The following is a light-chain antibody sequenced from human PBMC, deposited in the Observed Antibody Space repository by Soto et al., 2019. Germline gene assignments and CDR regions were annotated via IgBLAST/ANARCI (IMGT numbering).Light chain of an antibody. J-gene: IGLJ2*01. CDR3: QTWTTGIQV. Sequence: QPVLTQSPSASASLGTSVKLTCTLSSGHSSYAIAWHQQQPEKGPRYLMKGNSDGSHNKGDGIPDRFSGSSSGAERHLTISSLQSEDEADYYCQTWTTGIQVFSGGTKLTVL. V-gene: IGLV4-69*01. CDR1: SGHSSYA. CDR2: GNSDGSH.